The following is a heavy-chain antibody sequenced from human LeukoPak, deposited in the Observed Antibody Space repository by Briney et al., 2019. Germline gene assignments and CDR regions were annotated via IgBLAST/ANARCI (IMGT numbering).Heavy chain of an antibody. D-gene: IGHD6-13*01. V-gene: IGHV1-18*01. J-gene: IGHJ5*02. Sequence: SVKVSCKASGYTFTSYGISWVRQAPGQGLEWRGWISAYNGNTNYAQKLQGIVTMTTDTSTSTAYMELRSLRSDDTAVYYCARARSTGYRWFDPWGQGTLVTVSS. CDR1: GYTFTSYG. CDR3: ARARSTGYRWFDP. CDR2: ISAYNGNT.